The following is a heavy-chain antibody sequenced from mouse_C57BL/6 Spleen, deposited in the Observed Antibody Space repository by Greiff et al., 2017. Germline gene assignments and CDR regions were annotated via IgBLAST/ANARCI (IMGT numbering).Heavy chain of an antibody. Sequence: VQLQQPGAELVKPGASVKLSCKASGYTFTSYWMHWVKQRPGQGLEWIGMIHPNSGSTNYNEKFKSKATLTVDKSSSTAYMQLSSLTSEDSAVYYCARRRAAQAAWFAYWGQGTLVTVSA. CDR3: ARRRAAQAAWFAY. CDR2: IHPNSGST. V-gene: IGHV1-64*01. J-gene: IGHJ3*01. D-gene: IGHD3-2*02. CDR1: GYTFTSYW.